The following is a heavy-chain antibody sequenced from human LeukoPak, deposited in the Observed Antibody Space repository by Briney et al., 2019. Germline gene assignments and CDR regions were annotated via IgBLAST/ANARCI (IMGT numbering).Heavy chain of an antibody. J-gene: IGHJ4*02. CDR2: INAGNGNT. CDR1: GYTFSSYA. D-gene: IGHD3-10*01. Sequence: ASVKVSCKASGYTFSSYAMHWVRQAPGQRLEWMGWINAGNGNTKYSQKFQGRVTITRDTSASTAYMELSSLRSEDTAVYYCARDPVSGSYCLDYWGQGTLVTVSS. CDR3: ARDPVSGSYCLDY. V-gene: IGHV1-3*01.